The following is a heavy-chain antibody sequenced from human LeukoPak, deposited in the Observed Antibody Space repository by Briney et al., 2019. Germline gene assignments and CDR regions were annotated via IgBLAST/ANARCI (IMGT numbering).Heavy chain of an antibody. V-gene: IGHV1-69*13. CDR3: ARAGYMGYYYGMDV. CDR1: GGTFSSYA. J-gene: IGHJ6*02. CDR2: IIPIFGTA. Sequence: GASVKVSGKASGGTFSSYAISWVRQAPGQGLEWMGGIIPIFGTANYAQKFQGRVTITADESTSTAYMELSSLRSEDTAVYYCARAGYMGYYYGMDVWGQGTTVTVSS. D-gene: IGHD5-12*01.